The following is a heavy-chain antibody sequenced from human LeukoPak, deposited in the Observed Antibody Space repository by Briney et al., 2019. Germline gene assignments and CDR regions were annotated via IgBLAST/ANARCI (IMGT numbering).Heavy chain of an antibody. CDR2: IYYSGST. D-gene: IGHD3-3*01. V-gene: IGHV4-59*01. CDR1: GGSISSYY. CDR3: ARGDTRVGYYDFWSGYFSPAFDI. Sequence: SETLSLTCTVSGGSISSYYWSWIRQPPGKGLEWIEYIYYSGSTNYNPSLKSRVTISVDTSKNQFSLKLSSVTAADTAVYYCARGDTRVGYYDFWSGYFSPAFDIWGQGTMVTVSS. J-gene: IGHJ3*02.